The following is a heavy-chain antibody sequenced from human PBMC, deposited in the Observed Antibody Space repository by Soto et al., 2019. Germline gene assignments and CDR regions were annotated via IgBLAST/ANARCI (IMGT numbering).Heavy chain of an antibody. CDR3: ARNRITIFGVVPYLFDP. J-gene: IGHJ5*02. Sequence: SETLSLTCTVSGGSISSYYWSWIRQPPGKGLEWIGYIYYSGSTNYNPSLKSRVTISVDTSKNQFSLKLSSVTAADTAVYYCARNRITIFGVVPYLFDPWGQGTLVTVSS. CDR2: IYYSGST. V-gene: IGHV4-59*08. D-gene: IGHD3-3*01. CDR1: GGSISSYY.